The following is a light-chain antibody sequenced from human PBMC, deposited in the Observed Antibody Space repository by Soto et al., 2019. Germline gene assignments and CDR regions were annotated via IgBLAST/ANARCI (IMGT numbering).Light chain of an antibody. V-gene: IGKV3-20*01. J-gene: IGKJ3*01. CDR1: QSVSSSY. Sequence: EIVLTQSPVTLSLSPGERATLSCRASQSVSSSYLAWYQQKPGQAPRLLIYGASRRATGIPDRFSGSGSGTDFTLTISRLEPEDFAVYYCQQYGSSLFTFGPGTKVDIK. CDR2: GAS. CDR3: QQYGSSLFT.